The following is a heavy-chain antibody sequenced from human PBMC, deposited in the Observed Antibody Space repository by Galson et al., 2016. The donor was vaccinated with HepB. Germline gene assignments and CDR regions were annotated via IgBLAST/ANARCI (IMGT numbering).Heavy chain of an antibody. V-gene: IGHV3-21*01. CDR2: ISASGSHM. J-gene: IGHJ4*02. CDR3: ARDMVATQAVGLQVAATVGFDY. CDR1: GFTFSFSG. Sequence: SLRLSCAASGFTFSFSGMNWVRQAPGKGLEWVASISASGSHMYYSGSLKGRFTISRDNAQNSLYLQMDSLTAEDTAVYYCARDMVATQAVGLQVAATVGFDYWGQGTLVTVSS. D-gene: IGHD2-15*01.